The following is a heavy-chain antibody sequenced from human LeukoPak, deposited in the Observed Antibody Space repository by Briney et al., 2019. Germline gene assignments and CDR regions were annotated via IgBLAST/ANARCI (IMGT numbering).Heavy chain of an antibody. J-gene: IGHJ4*02. CDR3: ARAGFRSSFDY. Sequence: ASVKVSCKASGYTFTSYGVSWVRQAPGQGLEWMGWVSVYNGDTNYAQKFQGRVTMTRDTSTSTVYMELNSLRSDDTAVYSCARAGFRSSFDYWGQGTLVTVSS. CDR2: VSVYNGDT. D-gene: IGHD3-10*01. CDR1: GYTFTSYG. V-gene: IGHV1-18*01.